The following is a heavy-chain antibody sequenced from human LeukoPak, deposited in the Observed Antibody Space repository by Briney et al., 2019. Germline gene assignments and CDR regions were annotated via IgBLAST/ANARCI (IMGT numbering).Heavy chain of an antibody. CDR1: GFTFTSYW. CDR3: AKGEHTWNDSED. Sequence: AGGSLSLSCGASGFTFTSYWMSWVRQAPGKGLQWVANINKDGTEKSYVDSVKGRFTISRDNAKNSLFLQMNSLRVEDTAVYYFAKGEHTWNDSEDWGLGSLVTVSS. J-gene: IGHJ4*02. D-gene: IGHD1-1*01. CDR2: INKDGTEK. V-gene: IGHV3-7*01.